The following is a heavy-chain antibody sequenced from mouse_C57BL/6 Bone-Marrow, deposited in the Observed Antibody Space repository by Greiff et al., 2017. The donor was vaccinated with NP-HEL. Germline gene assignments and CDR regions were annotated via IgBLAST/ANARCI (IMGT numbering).Heavy chain of an antibody. CDR3: ARGERHFAY. V-gene: IGHV5-17*01. CDR2: ISSGSSTI. J-gene: IGHJ2*01. CDR1: GFTFSDYG. Sequence: EVQVLESGGGLVKPGGSLKLSCAASGFTFSDYGMHWVRQAPEKGLEWVAYISSGSSTIYYADTVKGRFTITRDNAKNTLFLKMTSLRSADTAMYYCARGERHFAYGGQGTTLTVSS.